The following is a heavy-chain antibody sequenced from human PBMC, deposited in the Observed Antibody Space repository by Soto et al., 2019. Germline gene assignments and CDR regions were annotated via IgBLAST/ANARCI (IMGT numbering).Heavy chain of an antibody. Sequence: PSETLSLTCTVSGGSISSYYWSWIRQPPGKGLEWIGYIYYSGSTNYNPSLKSRVTISVDTSKNQFSLKLSSVTAADTAVYYCARDPGFYGDYGNFDYWGQGTLVTVSS. V-gene: IGHV4-59*01. CDR2: IYYSGST. CDR1: GGSISSYY. CDR3: ARDPGFYGDYGNFDY. J-gene: IGHJ4*02. D-gene: IGHD4-17*01.